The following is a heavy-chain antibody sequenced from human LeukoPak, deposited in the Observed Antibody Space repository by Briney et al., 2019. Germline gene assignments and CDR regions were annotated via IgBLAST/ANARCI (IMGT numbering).Heavy chain of an antibody. V-gene: IGHV3-30*03. CDR3: ARGSSGWYPARTYFDY. CDR1: GFTFSSYG. D-gene: IGHD6-19*01. J-gene: IGHJ4*02. CDR2: ISYDGSNK. Sequence: GRSLRLSCAASGFTFSSYGMHWVRQAPGKGLGWVAVISYDGSNKYYADSVKGRFTISRDNSKNTLYLQMNSLRAEDTAVYYCARGSSGWYPARTYFDYWGQGTLVTVSS.